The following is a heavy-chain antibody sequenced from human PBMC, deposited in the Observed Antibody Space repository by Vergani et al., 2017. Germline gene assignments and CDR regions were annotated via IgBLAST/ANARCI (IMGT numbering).Heavy chain of an antibody. J-gene: IGHJ6*02. CDR2: IYYSGST. Sequence: QLQLQESGPGLVKPSETLSLTCTVSGGSISSSSYYWGWIRQPPGKGLEWIWSIYYSGSTYYNPTLKSRVTISVDTSKNQFSLKLSSVTAADTAVYYCARQLAYCGGDCYPYYYGMDVWGQGTTVTDSS. CDR1: GGSISSSSYY. V-gene: IGHV4-39*01. CDR3: ARQLAYCGGDCYPYYYGMDV. D-gene: IGHD2-21*02.